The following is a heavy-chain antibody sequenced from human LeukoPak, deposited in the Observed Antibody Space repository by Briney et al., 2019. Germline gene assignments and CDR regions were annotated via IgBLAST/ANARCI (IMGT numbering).Heavy chain of an antibody. CDR3: ASTIATAADVTLDY. Sequence: SETLSLTCTVSGGSISSSTYYWGWIRQPPGRGLEWIGTIYYRGSTYYNPSLKSRVTISVDTSNNQFSLRLSSVTAADTAVYYCASTIATAADVTLDYWGQGTLVTVSS. CDR1: GGSISSSTYY. V-gene: IGHV4-39*01. D-gene: IGHD6-13*01. CDR2: IYYRGST. J-gene: IGHJ4*02.